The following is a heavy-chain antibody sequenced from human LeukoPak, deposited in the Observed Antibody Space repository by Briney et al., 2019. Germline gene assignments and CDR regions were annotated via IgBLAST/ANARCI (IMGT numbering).Heavy chain of an antibody. V-gene: IGHV1-2*02. CDR1: GYTFTGYY. CDR3: ARGSNWNYVSPSLWGFDP. Sequence: ASVKVSCKASGYTFTGYYMHWVRQAPGQGLEWMGWINPNSGGTNYAQKFQGRVTMTRDTSISTAYMELSRLRSDDTAVYYCARGSNWNYVSPSLWGFDPWGQGTLVTVSS. J-gene: IGHJ5*02. D-gene: IGHD1-7*01. CDR2: INPNSGGT.